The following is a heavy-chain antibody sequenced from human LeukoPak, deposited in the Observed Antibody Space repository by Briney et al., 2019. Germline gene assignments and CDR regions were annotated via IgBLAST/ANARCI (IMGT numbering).Heavy chain of an antibody. CDR3: TRARGVVPYYDLWSGYSPPDY. Sequence: PGGSLRLSCAASGFTFSSYSMNWVRQAPGKGLEWVSSISSSSSYIYYADSVKGRFTISRDNAKKTLYLQMNSLRVEDTAVYYCTRARGVVPYYDLWSGYSPPDYWGQGTLVTVSS. CDR1: GFTFSSYS. CDR2: ISSSSSYI. J-gene: IGHJ4*02. D-gene: IGHD3-3*01. V-gene: IGHV3-21*01.